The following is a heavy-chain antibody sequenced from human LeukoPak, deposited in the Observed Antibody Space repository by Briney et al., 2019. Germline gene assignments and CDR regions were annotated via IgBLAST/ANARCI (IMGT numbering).Heavy chain of an antibody. D-gene: IGHD3-10*01. CDR2: IYSGGST. J-gene: IGHJ4*02. CDR3: ARALSYYGSGSLAFDY. V-gene: IGHV3-66*01. CDR1: GFTVSSNY. Sequence: GGSLRLSCAASGFTVSSNYMSWVRQAPGKGLEWVSVIYSGGSTYYADSVKGRFTISRDNSKNTLYLQMNSLRAEDTAVYYCARALSYYGSGSLAFDYWGQGTLVTVSS.